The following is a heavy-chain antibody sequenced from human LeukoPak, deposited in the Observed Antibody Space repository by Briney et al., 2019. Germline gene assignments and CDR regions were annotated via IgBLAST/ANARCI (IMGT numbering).Heavy chain of an antibody. CDR3: ARENVLDY. CDR1: GFTFSSYG. J-gene: IGHJ4*02. D-gene: IGHD1-1*01. CDR2: IWYDGSNK. Sequence: GGSLRLSCAASGFTFSSYGMRWVRQAPGKGLEWVAVIWYDGSNKYYADSVKDRFTISRDNSKNTLYLQMNSLRAEDTAVYYCARENVLDYWGQGTLVTVSS. V-gene: IGHV3-33*01.